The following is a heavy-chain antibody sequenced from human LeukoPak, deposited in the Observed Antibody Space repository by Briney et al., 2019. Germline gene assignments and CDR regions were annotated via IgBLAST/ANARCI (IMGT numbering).Heavy chain of an antibody. J-gene: IGHJ4*02. D-gene: IGHD3-22*01. CDR1: GLIFSSYS. V-gene: IGHV3-21*01. CDR2: ISSSSSYI. CDR3: AGRYDSSGYPLH. Sequence: GGSLRLSCVASGLIFSSYSMNWVREAPGRGLEWVSSISSSSSYIYYADSVKGRFTISRDNAKNSLYLQMNSLRAEDTAVYYCAGRYDSSGYPLHWGQGTLVTVSS.